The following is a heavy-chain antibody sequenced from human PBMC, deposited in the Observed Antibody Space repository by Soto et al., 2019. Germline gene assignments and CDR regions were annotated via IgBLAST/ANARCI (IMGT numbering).Heavy chain of an antibody. CDR2: ISAFTGHR. Sequence: SEEVSFRASWYTFTIYGLSWVRQAPGQGLEWMGWISAFTGHRIYAEKFQGRVTMTSDTSTSTAYMELKSLRSDDTAMYYCAHYSGSYFDYWGQGTLVTVSS. CDR3: AHYSGSYFDY. D-gene: IGHD3-10*01. CDR1: WYTFTIYG. J-gene: IGHJ4*02. V-gene: IGHV1-18*01.